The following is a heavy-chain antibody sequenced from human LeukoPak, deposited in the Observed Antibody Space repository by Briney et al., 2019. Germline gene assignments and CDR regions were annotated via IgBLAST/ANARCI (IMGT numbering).Heavy chain of an antibody. CDR3: ARGRLDFWSGYSPLHIARHAFDI. CDR1: GGSISSYY. D-gene: IGHD3-3*01. V-gene: IGHV4-34*01. J-gene: IGHJ3*02. Sequence: SETLSLTCTVSGGSISSYYWSWIRQPPGKGLEWIGEINHSGGTNYNPSLKSRVTISVDTSKNQFSLKLSSVTAADTAVYYCARGRLDFWSGYSPLHIARHAFDIWGQGTMVTVSS. CDR2: INHSGGT.